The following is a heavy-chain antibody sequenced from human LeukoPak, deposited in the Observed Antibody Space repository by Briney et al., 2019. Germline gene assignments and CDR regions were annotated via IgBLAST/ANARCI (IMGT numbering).Heavy chain of an antibody. Sequence: SVKVSCKASGGTFSNHAINWVRRAPGQGLEWMGGIIPIFDTRNYAQKFQGKVTIIADKSTSTAYMEVISLKSEDTAVYYCATISLSAGIVVAGFDNWGQGTQVTVSS. CDR3: ATISLSAGIVVAGFDN. J-gene: IGHJ4*02. CDR2: IIPIFDTR. V-gene: IGHV1-69*06. CDR1: GGTFSNHA. D-gene: IGHD6-19*01.